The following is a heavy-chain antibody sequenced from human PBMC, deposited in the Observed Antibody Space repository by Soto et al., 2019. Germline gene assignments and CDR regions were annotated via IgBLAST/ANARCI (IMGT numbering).Heavy chain of an antibody. CDR1: GGSISSGDYY. Sequence: SETLSLTCTVSGGSISSGDYYWSWIRQPPGKGLEWIGYIYYSGSTYYNPSLKSRVTISVDTSKNQFSLKLSSVTAADTAVYYCARMTYYDFWSGYWGGMDVWGQGTTVTVSS. CDR3: ARMTYYDFWSGYWGGMDV. D-gene: IGHD3-3*01. CDR2: IYYSGST. J-gene: IGHJ6*02. V-gene: IGHV4-30-4*01.